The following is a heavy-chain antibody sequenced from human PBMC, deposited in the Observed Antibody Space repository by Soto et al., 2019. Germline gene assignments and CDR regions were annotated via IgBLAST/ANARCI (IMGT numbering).Heavy chain of an antibody. CDR2: IYYSGST. CDR3: ARGGAAGADLDA. CDR1: GGSISSYY. V-gene: IGHV4-59*01. D-gene: IGHD1-26*01. Sequence: PSETLSLTCTVSGGSISSYYWSWIRQPPGKGLEWIGYIYYSGSTNYNPSLKRRDTISLDTSKNQFSLKLSYVTAADTAGYYCARGGAAGADLDAWGQGTLATVSS. J-gene: IGHJ5*02.